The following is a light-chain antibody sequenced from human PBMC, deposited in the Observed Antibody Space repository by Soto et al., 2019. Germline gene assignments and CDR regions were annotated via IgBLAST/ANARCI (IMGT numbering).Light chain of an antibody. Sequence: AIQLTQSPSSLSASVGDRVTITCRASQGISSALAWYQQKPGKAPKLLIYDASSLESGGPSRFSGSGSGTDFTLTISSLQPEDFATYYCQQFNNYQFTFGPGTKVDIK. CDR2: DAS. V-gene: IGKV1D-13*01. CDR1: QGISSA. CDR3: QQFNNYQFT. J-gene: IGKJ3*01.